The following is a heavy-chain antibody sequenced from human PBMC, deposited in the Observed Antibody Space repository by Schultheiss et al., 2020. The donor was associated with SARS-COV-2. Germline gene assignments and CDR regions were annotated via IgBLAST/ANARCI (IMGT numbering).Heavy chain of an antibody. J-gene: IGHJ6*02. D-gene: IGHD1-26*01. Sequence: GESLKISCTASGFSFSGYGMHWVRQAPGKGLEWVSAIADRDGSTYYAGSVKGRFTISRDNSKNTLYLQMNSLRAEDTAVYYCARAVGGSYLYGMDVWGQGTTVTVSS. CDR3: ARAVGGSYLYGMDV. V-gene: IGHV3-NL1*01. CDR2: IADRDGST. CDR1: GFSFSGYG.